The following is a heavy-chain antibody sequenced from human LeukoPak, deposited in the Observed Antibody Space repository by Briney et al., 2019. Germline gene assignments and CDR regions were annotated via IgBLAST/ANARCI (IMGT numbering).Heavy chain of an antibody. D-gene: IGHD2-8*01. CDR3: TRRQWTAYAIGDY. Sequence: GESLKISCKGSGFSFTSYWIAWVRQMPGKGLEWMGIIYPGDSETRYNPAFQGQVTISADKSNITAYLQWSSLKASDTAIYYCTRRQWTAYAIGDYWGQGTLVTVSS. V-gene: IGHV5-51*01. J-gene: IGHJ4*02. CDR1: GFSFTSYW. CDR2: IYPGDSET.